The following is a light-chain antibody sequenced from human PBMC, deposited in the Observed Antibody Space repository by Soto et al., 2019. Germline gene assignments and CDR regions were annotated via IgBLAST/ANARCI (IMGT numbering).Light chain of an antibody. CDR1: QSVSSSY. Sequence: EIVLTQSPGTLSLSPGERATLSCRASQSVSSSYLAWYQQKPGQAPRLLIYGASSRATGIPDRFSGSGSGTAFTLTITRLEPEDFAVYDCQEYGSSPFTCGGGTKVESK. V-gene: IGKV3-20*01. CDR3: QEYGSSPFT. CDR2: GAS. J-gene: IGKJ4*01.